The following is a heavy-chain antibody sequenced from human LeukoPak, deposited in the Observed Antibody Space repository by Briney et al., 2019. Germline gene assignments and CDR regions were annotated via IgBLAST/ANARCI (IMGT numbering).Heavy chain of an antibody. D-gene: IGHD2-15*01. CDR3: ARDLLTTLDY. J-gene: IGHJ4*02. CDR2: IYYSGST. CDR1: GGSISSGGYY. Sequence: SETLSFTCTVSGGSISSGGYYWSWIRQHPGKGLEWIGYIYYSGSTYYNPSLKSRVTISVDTSKNQFSLKLSSVTAADTAVYYCARDLLTTLDYWGQGTLVTVSS. V-gene: IGHV4-31*03.